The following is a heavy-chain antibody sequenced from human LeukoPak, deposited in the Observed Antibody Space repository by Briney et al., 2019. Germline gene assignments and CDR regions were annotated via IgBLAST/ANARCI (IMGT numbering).Heavy chain of an antibody. V-gene: IGHV4-59*01. CDR1: GASFSSYY. Sequence: PSETLSLTCTVSGASFSSYYWNWIRQPPGKGLEWMGNIHYSGNTHYNPALKSRVTISADTSKNQFSLKLSSVTAADTAVYYCAGDSRLGERWGQGTLGTVSS. CDR2: IHYSGNT. D-gene: IGHD3-16*01. J-gene: IGHJ4*02. CDR3: AGDSRLGER.